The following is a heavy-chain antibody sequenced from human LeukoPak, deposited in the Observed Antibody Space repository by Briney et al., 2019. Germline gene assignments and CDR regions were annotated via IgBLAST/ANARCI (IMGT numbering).Heavy chain of an antibody. Sequence: PGGSLRLSCAASGFTFSSYGMHWVRQAPGKGLEWVAFIRYDGSNKYYADSVKGRFTISRDNSKNTLYLQMNSLRAEDTAVYYCAKGTYSSSYSLFNYYYYYMDVWGKGTTVTVSS. CDR1: GFTFSSYG. CDR2: IRYDGSNK. D-gene: IGHD6-13*01. V-gene: IGHV3-30*02. J-gene: IGHJ6*03. CDR3: AKGTYSSSYSLFNYYYYYMDV.